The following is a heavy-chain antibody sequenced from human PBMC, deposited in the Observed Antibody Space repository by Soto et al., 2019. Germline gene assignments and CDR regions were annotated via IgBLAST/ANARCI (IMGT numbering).Heavy chain of an antibody. CDR1: GASISSGGSS. CDR2: ISHSGIT. J-gene: IGHJ6*02. D-gene: IGHD3-10*01. CDR3: ARGLAVRGSYGLDV. Sequence: QLQLQESGSGLVKPSQTLSLTCAVSGASISSGGSSWSWIRQAPGTGLEWIGYISHSGITNYNPHLKSRVTLSGDKAQNQFSLSLSFVTAADTAVYYCARGLAVRGSYGLDVWGQGTTVTVSS. V-gene: IGHV4-30-2*01.